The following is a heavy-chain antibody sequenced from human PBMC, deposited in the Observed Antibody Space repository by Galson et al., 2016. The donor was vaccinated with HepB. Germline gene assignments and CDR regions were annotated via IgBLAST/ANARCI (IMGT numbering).Heavy chain of an antibody. V-gene: IGHV3-7*03. CDR2: IKQDGSEK. J-gene: IGHJ2*01. D-gene: IGHD6-19*01. CDR3: ARALSSSGWTYWYFDL. CDR1: RFTFINSW. Sequence: SLRLSCAASRFTFINSWMSGVRQAPGKGLEWVANIKQDGSEKYYVDSVKGRFTISRDNAKNSLFLQMNGLRAEDTAVYYCARALSSSGWTYWYFDLWGRGTLVTVSS.